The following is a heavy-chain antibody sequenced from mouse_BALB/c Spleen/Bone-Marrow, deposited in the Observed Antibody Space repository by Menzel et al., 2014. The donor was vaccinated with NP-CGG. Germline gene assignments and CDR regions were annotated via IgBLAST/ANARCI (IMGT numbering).Heavy chain of an antibody. CDR1: GFNIKDTY. V-gene: IGHV14-3*02. CDR2: IDPANGNT. J-gene: IGHJ2*01. Sequence: EVHLVESGAELVKPGASVKLSCTASGFNIKDTYMPWVKQGPEQGLEWIGRIDPANGNTKYDPKFQGKATITADTSSNTDYLQLSSLTSEDTAVYYCALYYDYDVGYWGQGTTLTASS. D-gene: IGHD2-4*01. CDR3: ALYYDYDVGY.